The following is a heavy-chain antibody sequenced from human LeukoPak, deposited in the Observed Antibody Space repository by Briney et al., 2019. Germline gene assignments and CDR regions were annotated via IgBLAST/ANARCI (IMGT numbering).Heavy chain of an antibody. D-gene: IGHD6-13*01. CDR1: GFSFTNYW. Sequence: PGESLKISCKASGFSFTNYWIGWVRQMPGKGLEWMGFIYPGDSDTRYSPSFQGQVTISADKSISTAYLQWSSLKASDTAMYYCARREAIAAAGSDAFDIWGQGTMVTVSS. CDR2: IYPGDSDT. V-gene: IGHV5-51*01. CDR3: ARREAIAAAGSDAFDI. J-gene: IGHJ3*02.